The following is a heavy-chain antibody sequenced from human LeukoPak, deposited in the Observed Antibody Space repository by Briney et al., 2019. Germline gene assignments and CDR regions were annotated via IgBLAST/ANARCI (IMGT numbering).Heavy chain of an antibody. Sequence: PGGSLRLSCAASGFTFSSYSMNWVRQAPGKGLEWVSSISSSSSYIYYADSVKGRFTISRDNAKNSLYLQMNSLRAEDTAVYYCARGPSYSYAHWYFDLWGRGTLVTVSS. CDR1: GFTFSSYS. D-gene: IGHD2-15*01. CDR3: ARGPSYSYAHWYFDL. V-gene: IGHV3-21*01. J-gene: IGHJ2*01. CDR2: ISSSSSYI.